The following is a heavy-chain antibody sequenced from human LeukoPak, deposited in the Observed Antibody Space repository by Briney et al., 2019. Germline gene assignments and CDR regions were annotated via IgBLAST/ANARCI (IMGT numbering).Heavy chain of an antibody. V-gene: IGHV1-2*02. J-gene: IGHJ4*02. CDR3: ATSSYDFWSGTPRSPDY. CDR1: GYTFTGYY. Sequence: ASVKVSCKASGYTFTGYYMHWVRQAPRQGLEWMGWINPNSGGTNYAQKFQGRVTMTRDTSISTAYKELSRLRSDDTAVYYCATSSYDFWSGTPRSPDYWGQGTLVTVSS. D-gene: IGHD3-3*01. CDR2: INPNSGGT.